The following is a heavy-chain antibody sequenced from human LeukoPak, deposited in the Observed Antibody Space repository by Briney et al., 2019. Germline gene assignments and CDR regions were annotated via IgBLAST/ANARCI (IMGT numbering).Heavy chain of an antibody. CDR1: GFTFSDFW. CDR2: INQNGGEN. Sequence: GGSLRLSCAASGFTFSDFWMNWVRQAPGKELEWVASINQNGGENYYVDSVKGRFTVSRDNPRNSLYLQMSSLRAEDPAVYYRARDGTAPGLYFDLWGQGALVTVSS. CDR3: ARDGTAPGLYFDL. D-gene: IGHD6-13*01. J-gene: IGHJ4*03. V-gene: IGHV3-7*01.